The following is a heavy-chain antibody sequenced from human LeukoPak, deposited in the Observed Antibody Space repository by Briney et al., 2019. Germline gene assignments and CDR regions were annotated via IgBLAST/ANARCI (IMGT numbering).Heavy chain of an antibody. CDR2: ISSSSSYI. J-gene: IGHJ4*02. CDR1: GFTFSTFT. D-gene: IGHD4-23*01. Sequence: PGGSLRLSCVVSGFTFSTFTMNWVRQAPGKGLEWVSCISSSSSYIYYADSVKGRFTISRDNAKNSLYLQMNSLRAEDTAVYYCARGAHYDDYGGGYFDYWGQGTLVTVSS. CDR3: ARGAHYDDYGGGYFDY. V-gene: IGHV3-21*01.